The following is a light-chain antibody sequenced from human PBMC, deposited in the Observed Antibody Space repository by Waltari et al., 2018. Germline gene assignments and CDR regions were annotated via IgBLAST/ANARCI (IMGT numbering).Light chain of an antibody. J-gene: IGLJ1*01. CDR1: SSDIGAYSY. Sequence: QAALTQPASVSGSPGQSITISCTGTSSDIGAYSYVSWFQQHPGKAPKLMSCGVSIRPSGVSNRFSGSKSGKPASLAISGLQAEDEADYYCSSFTDSRIYVFGSGTKVTVL. CDR2: GVS. CDR3: SSFTDSRIYV. V-gene: IGLV2-14*03.